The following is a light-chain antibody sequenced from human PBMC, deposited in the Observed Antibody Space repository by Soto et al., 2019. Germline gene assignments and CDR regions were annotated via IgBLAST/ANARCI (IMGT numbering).Light chain of an antibody. J-gene: IGKJ1*01. V-gene: IGKV3-20*01. CDR2: GAS. CDR3: QQYGSAPRT. Sequence: EIVLTQSPGTLSLSPGERATLSCRASQSVSSDYLAWYRQKPGQAPRLLIYGASSRATGIPDRFSGSGSGTDFTLTISRLEPEDFAVYYCQQYGSAPRTFGQVTKVEIK. CDR1: QSVSSDY.